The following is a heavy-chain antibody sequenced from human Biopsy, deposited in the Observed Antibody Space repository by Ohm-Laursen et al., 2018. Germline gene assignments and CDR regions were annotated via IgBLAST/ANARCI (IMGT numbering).Heavy chain of an antibody. Sequence: AVKVSCKASSYTFTDYNIHRMRQAPGQGLEWLGDINCKTGPTNYAQKFQGTVTMTRDTSISTAYLALGSLRSADTAIYYCARDPLNGHKHFDYWGQGSLVTVSS. V-gene: IGHV1-2*02. D-gene: IGHD2-8*01. CDR3: ARDPLNGHKHFDY. J-gene: IGHJ4*02. CDR2: INCKTGPT. CDR1: SYTFTDYN.